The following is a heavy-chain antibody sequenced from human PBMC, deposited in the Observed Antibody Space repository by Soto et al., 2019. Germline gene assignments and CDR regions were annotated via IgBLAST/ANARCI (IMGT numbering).Heavy chain of an antibody. Sequence: SETLSLTCTVSGGSISSGGYYWSWIRQHPGKGLEWIGYIYYSGSTYYNPSLKSRVTISVDTSKNQFSLKLSSVTAADTAVYYCARVFSDSSSYFDHWGQGTLVTVYS. V-gene: IGHV4-31*03. CDR2: IYYSGST. CDR1: GGSISSGGYY. J-gene: IGHJ5*02. D-gene: IGHD6-13*01. CDR3: ARVFSDSSSYFDH.